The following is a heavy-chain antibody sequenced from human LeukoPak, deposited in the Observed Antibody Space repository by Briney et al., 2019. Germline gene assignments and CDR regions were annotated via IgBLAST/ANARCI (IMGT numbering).Heavy chain of an antibody. Sequence: SETLSLTCTVSGYSISSGYYWGWIRQPPGKGLEWIGSIYHSGSTYYNPSLKSRVTISVGTSKNQFSLKLSSVTAADTAVYYCAKDPVVPAEIRRILRGAFHIWGQGTMVTVSS. CDR3: AKDPVVPAEIRRILRGAFHI. D-gene: IGHD2-2*01. CDR1: GYSISSGYY. J-gene: IGHJ3*02. CDR2: IYHSGST. V-gene: IGHV4-38-2*02.